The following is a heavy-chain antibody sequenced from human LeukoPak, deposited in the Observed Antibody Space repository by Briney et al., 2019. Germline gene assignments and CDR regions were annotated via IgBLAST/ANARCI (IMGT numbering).Heavy chain of an antibody. CDR1: GGSISSSSYY. CDR3: ARGLYYDSSLHL. V-gene: IGHV4-39*01. J-gene: IGHJ4*02. CDR2: IYYSGST. Sequence: PSETLSLTCTVSGGSISSSSYYWGWIRQPPGKGLEWIGSIYYSGSTYYNPSLKSRVTISVDTSKNQFSLKLSSVTAADTAAYYCARGLYYDSSLHLWGQGTLVTVSS. D-gene: IGHD3-22*01.